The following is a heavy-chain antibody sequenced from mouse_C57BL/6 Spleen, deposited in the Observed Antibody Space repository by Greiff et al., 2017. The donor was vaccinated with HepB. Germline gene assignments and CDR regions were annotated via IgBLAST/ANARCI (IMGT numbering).Heavy chain of an antibody. J-gene: IGHJ3*01. D-gene: IGHD2-2*01. CDR2: ISSGSSTI. CDR3: ARGNYGYEAWFAY. CDR1: GFTFSDYG. Sequence: EVQGVESGGGLVKPGGSLKLSCAASGFTFSDYGMHWVRQAPEKGLEWVAYISSGSSTIYYADTVKGRFTISRDNAKNTLFLQMTSLRSEDTAMYYCARGNYGYEAWFAYWGQGTLVTVSA. V-gene: IGHV5-17*01.